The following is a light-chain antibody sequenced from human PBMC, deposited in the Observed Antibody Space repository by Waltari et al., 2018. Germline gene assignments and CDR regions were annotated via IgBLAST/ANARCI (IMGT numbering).Light chain of an antibody. Sequence: QSVLTQPPSVSGAPGQRVTISCSGTTSNIGADFDVHWYQQVPGTAPKHLLPCYSSLPSGVSDRFAGFKSGASASLVITGLQAEDEAMYYCQSYDTTLSAVVFGGGTRLTV. V-gene: IGLV1-40*01. CDR2: CYS. CDR1: TSNIGADFD. CDR3: QSYDTTLSAVV. J-gene: IGLJ2*01.